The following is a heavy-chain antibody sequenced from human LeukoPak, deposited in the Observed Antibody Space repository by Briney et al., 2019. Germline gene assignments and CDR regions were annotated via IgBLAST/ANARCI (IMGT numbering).Heavy chain of an antibody. J-gene: IGHJ6*03. CDR2: IYFVGRA. V-gene: IGHV4-59*11. D-gene: IGHD3-3*01. CDR1: GGAIHSHS. Sequence: MPSETLSLTCSVSGGAIHSHSWSWIRQPPGKGLGWIGYIYFVGRANYNPSLKSRVTISLDKSRKQVSLNLNSVTAADTAVYYCARTSASYYYFMDVWGKGTAVTISS. CDR3: ARTSASYYYFMDV.